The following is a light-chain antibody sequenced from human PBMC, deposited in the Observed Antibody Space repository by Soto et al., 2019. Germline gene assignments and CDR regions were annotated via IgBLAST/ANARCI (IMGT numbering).Light chain of an antibody. V-gene: IGKV1-5*03. CDR3: QKFNSSPYT. Sequence: DIQMTQSPAIVSASVGDRVTITCRASQSVSNWLAWYQQKPGKVPNLLIYKASTLQSGVPSRFSGSGTGTDVTLTIISLQPDDFATYYCQKFNSSPYTFGQRTKVEI. CDR1: QSVSNW. CDR2: KAS. J-gene: IGKJ2*01.